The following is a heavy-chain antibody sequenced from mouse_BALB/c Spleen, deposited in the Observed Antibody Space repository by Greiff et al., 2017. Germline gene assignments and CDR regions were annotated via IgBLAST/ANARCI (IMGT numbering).Heavy chain of an antibody. CDR3: ARDGSSPYYYAMDY. V-gene: IGHV5-17*02. Sequence: EVHLVESGGGLVQPGGSRKLSCAASGFTFSSFGMHWVRQAPEKGLEWVAYISSGSSTIYYADTVKGRFTISRDNPKNTLFLQMTSLRSEDTAMYYCARDGSSPYYYAMDYWGQGTSVTVSS. D-gene: IGHD1-1*01. CDR2: ISSGSSTI. CDR1: GFTFSSFG. J-gene: IGHJ4*01.